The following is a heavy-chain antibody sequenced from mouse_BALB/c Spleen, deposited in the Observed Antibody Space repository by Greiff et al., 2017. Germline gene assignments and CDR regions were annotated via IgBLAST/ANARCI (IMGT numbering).Heavy chain of an antibody. J-gene: IGHJ4*01. V-gene: IGHV1-54*01. D-gene: IGHD2-3*01. CDR1: GYAFTNYL. Sequence: QVQLQQSGAELVRPGTSVKVSCKASGYAFTNYLIEWVKQRPGQGLEWIGVINPGSGGTNYNEKFKGKATLTADKSSSTAYMQLSSLTSDDSAVYFCARDDGYYGFYAMDYWGQGTSVTVSS. CDR2: INPGSGGT. CDR3: ARDDGYYGFYAMDY.